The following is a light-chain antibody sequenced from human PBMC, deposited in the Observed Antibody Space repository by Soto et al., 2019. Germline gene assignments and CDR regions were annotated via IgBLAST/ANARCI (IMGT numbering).Light chain of an antibody. CDR2: GAP. Sequence: EIVMTQSPATLSVSPGERATLSCRASQSVSSNLAWYQQKPGQAPRLLIFGAPTRATGIPARFSGSGSGTEFSLSISSLKSEDFAVYYCQQYNDWPLYTFGQGTKLEIK. CDR1: QSVSSN. J-gene: IGKJ2*01. V-gene: IGKV3-15*01. CDR3: QQYNDWPLYT.